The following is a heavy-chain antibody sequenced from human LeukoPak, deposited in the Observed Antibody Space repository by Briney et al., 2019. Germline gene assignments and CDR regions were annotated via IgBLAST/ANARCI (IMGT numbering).Heavy chain of an antibody. J-gene: IGHJ4*02. CDR2: ISSSSSYI. CDR3: ARVKIEARYYDFWSGYSD. CDR1: GFTFSSYS. D-gene: IGHD3-3*01. Sequence: GGSLRLSCAASGFTFSSYSMNWVRQAPGKGLEWVSSISSSSSYIYYADSVKGRFTISRDNAKNSLYLQMNSLRAEDTAVYYCARVKIEARYYDFWSGYSDWGQGTLVTVSS. V-gene: IGHV3-21*01.